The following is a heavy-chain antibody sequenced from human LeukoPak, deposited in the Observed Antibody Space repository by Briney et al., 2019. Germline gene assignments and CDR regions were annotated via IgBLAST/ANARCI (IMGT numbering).Heavy chain of an antibody. CDR2: IRYDGSNK. Sequence: GGSLRLSCAASGFTFSSYGMHWVRQAPGEGLEWVAFIRYDGSNKYYADSVKGRFTISRDNSKNTLYLQMNSLRAEDTAVYYCAKAASSVGYDFWSGYRMSWFDPWGQGTLVTVSS. J-gene: IGHJ5*02. CDR1: GFTFSSYG. CDR3: AKAASSVGYDFWSGYRMSWFDP. V-gene: IGHV3-30*02. D-gene: IGHD3-3*01.